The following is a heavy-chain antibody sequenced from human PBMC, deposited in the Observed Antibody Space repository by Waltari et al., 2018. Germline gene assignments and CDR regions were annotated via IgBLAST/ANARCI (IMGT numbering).Heavy chain of an antibody. V-gene: IGHV4-4*07. CDR3: ARVGYYYDSSGYYHDAFDI. CDR1: GGSISSYY. J-gene: IGHJ3*02. Sequence: QVQLQESGPGLVKPSETLSLTCTVSGGSISSYYWSWIRQPAGKGLEWIGRIYTSGSTNDNPSLKSRVTMSVDTSKNQFSLKLSSVTAADTAVYYCARVGYYYDSSGYYHDAFDIWGQGTMVTVSS. D-gene: IGHD3-22*01. CDR2: IYTSGST.